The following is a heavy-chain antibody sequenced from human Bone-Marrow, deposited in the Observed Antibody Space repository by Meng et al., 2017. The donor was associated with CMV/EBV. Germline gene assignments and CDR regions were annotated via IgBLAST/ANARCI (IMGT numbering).Heavy chain of an antibody. CDR1: GYTFTGQY. V-gene: IGHV1-2*02. Sequence: ASVKVSCKASGYTFTGQYIHWVRQAPGQGLEWMGWINPKSGGTKYAQKFQGRVTMTRDTSISTAYMELSSLRSEDTAVYYCARDRGMDVWGQGTTVTVSS. CDR2: INPKSGGT. CDR3: ARDRGMDV. J-gene: IGHJ6*02.